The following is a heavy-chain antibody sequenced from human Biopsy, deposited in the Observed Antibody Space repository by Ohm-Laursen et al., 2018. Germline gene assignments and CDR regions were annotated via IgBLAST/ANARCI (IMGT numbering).Heavy chain of an antibody. CDR1: GFSLSTTGVG. CDR2: VFWDDDK. Sequence: PTQTLTLTYAFSGFSLSTTGVGVTWIRQPPGKALECLAVVFWDDDKRYSPSLKNRVTITKDTSENQVVLTVTNMDPVDTATYYCAHVFKGYFQHWGQGTLVTVSS. CDR3: AHVFKGYFQH. J-gene: IGHJ1*01. V-gene: IGHV2-5*02.